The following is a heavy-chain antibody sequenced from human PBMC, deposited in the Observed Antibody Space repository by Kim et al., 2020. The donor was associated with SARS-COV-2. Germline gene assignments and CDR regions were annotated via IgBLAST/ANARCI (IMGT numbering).Heavy chain of an antibody. Sequence: ASVKVSCKASGYTFTGYYMHWVRQAPGQGLEWMGWINPNSGGTNYAQKFQGWVTMTRDTSISTAYMELSRLRSDDTAMYYCATGQGSRIYSGYDWDYYYGMDVWGQGTTVTVSS. D-gene: IGHD5-12*01. J-gene: IGHJ6*02. CDR2: INPNSGGT. CDR1: GYTFTGYY. CDR3: ATGQGSRIYSGYDWDYYYGMDV. V-gene: IGHV1-2*04.